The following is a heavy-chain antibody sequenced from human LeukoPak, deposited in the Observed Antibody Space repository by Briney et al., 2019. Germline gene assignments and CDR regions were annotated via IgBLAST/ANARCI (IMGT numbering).Heavy chain of an antibody. Sequence: SETLSLTCAVYGGSFGGYYWSWIRQPPGKGLEWIGEINHSGSTNYNPSLKSRVTISVDTSKNQFSLKLSSVTAADTAVYYCARLNSAKIAARRYFDYWGQGTLVTVSS. CDR3: ARLNSAKIAARRYFDY. CDR1: GGSFGGYY. CDR2: INHSGST. V-gene: IGHV4-34*01. D-gene: IGHD6-6*01. J-gene: IGHJ4*02.